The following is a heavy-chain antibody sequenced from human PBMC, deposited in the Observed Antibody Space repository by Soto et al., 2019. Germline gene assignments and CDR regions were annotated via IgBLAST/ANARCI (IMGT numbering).Heavy chain of an antibody. CDR3: TKRRNVLRFLEWSSGMEV. CDR2: ISDDGSNK. V-gene: IGHV3-30*18. Sequence: YGMHWVRQAPGKGLEWVAFISDDGSNKYYADSMKGRFTMSRDNSKSTLYLQMNSLRVEDTAVYYCTKRRNVLRFLEWSSGMEVWGQGTTVTVSS. D-gene: IGHD3-3*01. J-gene: IGHJ6*02. CDR1: YG.